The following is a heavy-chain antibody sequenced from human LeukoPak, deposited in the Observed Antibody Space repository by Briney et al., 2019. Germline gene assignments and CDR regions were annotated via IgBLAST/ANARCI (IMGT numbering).Heavy chain of an antibody. CDR2: ISSLSGTI. CDR3: ARDQGGGTSY. V-gene: IGHV3-48*01. J-gene: IGHJ4*02. D-gene: IGHD2-15*01. Sequence: GGSLRLSCAASGFTLSSYSMNWVRQAPGKGLEWVSYISSLSGTIYYADSVKGRFTIFRDNAKNSLYLQMNSLRAEDTAIYYCARDQGGGTSYWGQGTLVTVSS. CDR1: GFTLSSYS.